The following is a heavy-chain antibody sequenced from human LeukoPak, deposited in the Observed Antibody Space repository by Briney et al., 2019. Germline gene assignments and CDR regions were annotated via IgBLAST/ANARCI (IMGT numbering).Heavy chain of an antibody. CDR2: IYNGGNT. V-gene: IGHV3-53*04. CDR1: GFTFSSNH. D-gene: IGHD4-23*01. CDR3: ERDLRGGGIDAFDI. J-gene: IGHJ3*02. Sequence: PGGSGRLSWPASGFTFSSNHMTGVRQSPGKGVEWVSVIYNGGNTYYADSVKGRFTISRHNSNNTLYLKMDSLSPEDTAVYYCERDLRGGGIDAFDIWGQGTMVTVSS.